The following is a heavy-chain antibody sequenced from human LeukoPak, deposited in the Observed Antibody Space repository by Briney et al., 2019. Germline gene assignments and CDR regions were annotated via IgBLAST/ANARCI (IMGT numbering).Heavy chain of an antibody. CDR3: ARGWKVQLERRPYYYYHMDV. V-gene: IGHV1-8*01. CDR2: MNPNSGNT. J-gene: IGHJ6*03. CDR1: GYTFTSYD. Sequence: ASVKVSCKASGYTFTSYDVNWVRQATGQGLEWMGWMNPNSGNTGYAQKFQGRVTMTRNTSISTAYMELGSLRSEDTAVYYCARGWKVQLERRPYYYYHMDVWGKGTTVTVSS. D-gene: IGHD1-1*01.